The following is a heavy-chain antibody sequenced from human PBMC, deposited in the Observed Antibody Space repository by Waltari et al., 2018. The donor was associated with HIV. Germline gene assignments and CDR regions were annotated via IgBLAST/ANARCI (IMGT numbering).Heavy chain of an antibody. CDR2: ILYDGSNE. Sequence: QVQLVESGGGVVQPGRSLRLSCAASGFTFSSYGMHWVRQAPGKGLEWVAVILYDGSNEKYADSVKGRFTISRDNSKNTLFLQMNSLRAEDTAVYYCAKRIAVARQAGVGLDYWGQGTLVSVSS. CDR1: GFTFSSYG. D-gene: IGHD6-19*01. J-gene: IGHJ4*02. V-gene: IGHV3-30*18. CDR3: AKRIAVARQAGVGLDY.